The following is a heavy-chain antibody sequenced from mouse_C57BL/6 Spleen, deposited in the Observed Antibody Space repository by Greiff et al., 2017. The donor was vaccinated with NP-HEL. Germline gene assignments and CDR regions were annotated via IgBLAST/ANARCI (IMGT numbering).Heavy chain of an antibody. V-gene: IGHV1-19*01. D-gene: IGHD2-4*01. CDR2: INPYNGGT. Sequence: EVQLQQSGPVLVKPGASVKMSCKASGYTFTDYYMNWVKQSHGKSLEWIGVINPYNGGTSYNQKFKGKATLTVDKSSSTAYMELNSLTSEDSAVYYSAREGDYVFDYWGQGTTLTVSS. J-gene: IGHJ2*01. CDR3: AREGDYVFDY. CDR1: GYTFTDYY.